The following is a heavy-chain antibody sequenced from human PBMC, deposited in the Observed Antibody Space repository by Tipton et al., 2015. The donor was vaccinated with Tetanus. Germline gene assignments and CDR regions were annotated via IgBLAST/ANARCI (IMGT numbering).Heavy chain of an antibody. CDR1: GASMIGGGYF. V-gene: IGHV4-31*03. CDR2: IFYSGRT. D-gene: IGHD6-19*01. J-gene: IGHJ6*02. CDR3: ARDRKEQWLSQIRYGMDV. Sequence: TLSLTCNVSGASMIGGGYFWSWVRQHPGKGLEWIGHIFYSGRTEYTPTRRGRVTISVDTSKNQFSLKLTSVTAADTAIYYCARDRKEQWLSQIRYGMDVWGQGTKVTVSS.